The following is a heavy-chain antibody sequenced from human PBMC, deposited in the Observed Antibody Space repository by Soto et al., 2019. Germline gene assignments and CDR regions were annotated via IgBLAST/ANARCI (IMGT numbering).Heavy chain of an antibody. CDR2: IYHSGST. V-gene: IGHV4-30-2*01. J-gene: IGHJ4*02. CDR1: GGSISSGGYS. D-gene: IGHD3-22*01. Sequence: ASETLSLTCAVSGGSISSGGYSWSWIRQPPGKGLEWIGYIYHSGSTYYNPSLKSRVTISVDGSKNQFSLKLSSVTAADTAVYYCARSYYYDSSGSSPPYYFDYWGQGTLVTVSS. CDR3: ARSYYYDSSGSSPPYYFDY.